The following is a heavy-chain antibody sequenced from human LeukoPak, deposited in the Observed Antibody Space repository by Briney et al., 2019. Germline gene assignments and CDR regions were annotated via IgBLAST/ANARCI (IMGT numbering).Heavy chain of an antibody. CDR3: ARDGSGFFDY. Sequence: KTGGSLRLSCAASGFTFSSYSMNWVRQAPGKGLEWVSSISSSSSYIYYADSVKGRFTISRDNAKNSLYLQMNSLRAEDTAVYYCARDGSGFFDYWGQGTLVIVSS. J-gene: IGHJ4*02. CDR2: ISSSSSYI. V-gene: IGHV3-21*01. D-gene: IGHD6-25*01. CDR1: GFTFSSYS.